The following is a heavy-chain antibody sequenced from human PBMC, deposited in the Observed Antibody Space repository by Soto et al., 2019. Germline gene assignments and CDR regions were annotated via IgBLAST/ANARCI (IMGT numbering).Heavy chain of an antibody. J-gene: IGHJ6*03. V-gene: IGHV4-39*01. Sequence: SETLSLTCTVSGGSISSSSYYWGWIRQPPGKGLEWIGSIYYSGSTYYNPSLKSRVTISVDTSKNQFSLKLSSVTAADTAVYYCARLEATLGTDYIWGSYSEYYYYMDVWGKGTTVTVSS. D-gene: IGHD3-16*01. CDR1: GGSISSSSYY. CDR3: ARLEATLGTDYIWGSYSEYYYYMDV. CDR2: IYYSGST.